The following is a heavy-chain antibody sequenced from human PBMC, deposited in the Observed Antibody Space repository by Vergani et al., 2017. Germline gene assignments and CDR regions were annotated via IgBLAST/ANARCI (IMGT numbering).Heavy chain of an antibody. Sequence: QLQLQESGSGLVKPSQTLSLTCAVSGGSISSGGYSWSWIRQPPGKGLEWIGYIYHSGSTYYNPSLKSRVTISVDRSKNQFSLKLSSVTAAVTAVYYCARKSRMGEFDYWGQGTLVTVSS. CDR2: IYHSGST. J-gene: IGHJ4*02. CDR3: ARKSRMGEFDY. V-gene: IGHV4-30-2*01. D-gene: IGHD3-16*01. CDR1: GGSISSGGYS.